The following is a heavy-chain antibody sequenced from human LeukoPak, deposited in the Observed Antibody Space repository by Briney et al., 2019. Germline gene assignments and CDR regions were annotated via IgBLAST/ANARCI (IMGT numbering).Heavy chain of an antibody. D-gene: IGHD6-19*01. V-gene: IGHV3-23*01. J-gene: IGHJ4*02. CDR2: ISGSGGST. CDR3: AKGSGIAVAGIYFDY. CDR1: GFTFRTYG. Sequence: PGGSLRLSCAASGFTFRTYGMSWVRQAPGKGLEWVSAISGSGGSTYYAGSVKGRFTISRDNSKNTLYPQMNSLRAEDTAVYYCAKGSGIAVAGIYFDYWGQGTLVTVSS.